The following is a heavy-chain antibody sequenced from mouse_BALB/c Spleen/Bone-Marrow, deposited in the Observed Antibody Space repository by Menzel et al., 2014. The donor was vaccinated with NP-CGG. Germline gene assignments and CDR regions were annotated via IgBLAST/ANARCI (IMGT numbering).Heavy chain of an antibody. CDR1: GYTFTSYY. D-gene: IGHD2-1*01. J-gene: IGHJ1*01. CDR3: TRSYYGNYFDV. Sequence: QVQLKESGAELVKPGASVKLSCKASGYTFTSYYMYWVKQRPGQGLEWIGETNPSNGGTNFNEKFKSKATLTVDKSSSTAYMQLSSLTSEDSAVYYCTRSYYGNYFDVWGAGTTVTVSS. CDR2: TNPSNGGT. V-gene: IGHV1S81*02.